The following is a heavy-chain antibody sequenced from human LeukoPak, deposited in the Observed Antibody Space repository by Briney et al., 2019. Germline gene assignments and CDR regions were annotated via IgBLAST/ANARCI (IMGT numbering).Heavy chain of an antibody. D-gene: IGHD4-17*01. CDR1: GFTFSSYG. V-gene: IGHV3-23*01. CDR2: ISGSGGNV. Sequence: GGSLRLSCAASGFTFSSYGMSWVRQAPGKGLEWVSSISGSGGNVYYAGSVRGRFTISRDNSKNTLYLQMNSLRAEDTAVYYCAKDNNDYGDYVWWAHTARGQYYFDYWGQGTLVTVSS. CDR3: AKDNNDYGDYVWWAHTARGQYYFDY. J-gene: IGHJ4*02.